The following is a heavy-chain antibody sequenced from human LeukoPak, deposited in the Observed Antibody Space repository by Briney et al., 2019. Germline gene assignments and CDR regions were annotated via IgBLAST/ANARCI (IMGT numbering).Heavy chain of an antibody. J-gene: IGHJ5*02. Sequence: GGSLRLSCAASGFTFSSYSMNWVRQAPGKGLEWVSDISGSGGSTYYADSVRGRFTISRDNSKNTLYLQMNSLRAEDTAVYYCAKMGSGTTSWFDPWGQGTLVTVSS. CDR1: GFTFSSYS. D-gene: IGHD1-1*01. CDR3: AKMGSGTTSWFDP. V-gene: IGHV3-23*01. CDR2: ISGSGGST.